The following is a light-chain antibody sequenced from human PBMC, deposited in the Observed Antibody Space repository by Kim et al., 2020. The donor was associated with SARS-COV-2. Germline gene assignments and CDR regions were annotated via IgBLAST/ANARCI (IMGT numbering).Light chain of an antibody. J-gene: IGKJ2*01. CDR1: QSVSSN. V-gene: IGKV3-15*01. Sequence: SSGERAALACRASQSVSSNLAWYQQKPGQAPRLLIYGASTRATGIPARFSGSGSGTEFTLTISSLQSEDFAVYYCQQYNNWPPLYTFGQGTKLEIK. CDR3: QQYNNWPPLYT. CDR2: GAS.